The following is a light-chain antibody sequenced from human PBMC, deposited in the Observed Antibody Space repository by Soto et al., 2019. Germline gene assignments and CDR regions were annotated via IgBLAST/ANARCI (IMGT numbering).Light chain of an antibody. V-gene: IGLV1-47*01. CDR3: AAWDDNLSGLYV. J-gene: IGLJ1*01. Sequence: QSVLTQSPSASGTPGQRVTISCSGSASTIGRNYVYWYQQLPGTAPKLLIYRNSQRPSGVPDRFSDSKSGTSASLAISGLRSEDEADYYCAAWDDNLSGLYVFGAGTKVTVL. CDR1: ASTIGRNY. CDR2: RNS.